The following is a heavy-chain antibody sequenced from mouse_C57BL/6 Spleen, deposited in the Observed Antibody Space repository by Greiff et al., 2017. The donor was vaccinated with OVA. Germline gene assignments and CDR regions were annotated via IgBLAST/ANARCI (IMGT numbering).Heavy chain of an antibody. CDR3: ARSRRAMDY. V-gene: IGHV1-50*01. CDR1: GYTFTSYW. Sequence: QVQLQQPGAELVKPGASVKLSCKASGYTFTSYWMQWVKQRPGQGLEWIGEIDPSDSYTNYNQKFKGKATLTVDTSSSTAYMQLSSLTSEDSAVYYCARSRRAMDYWGQGTSVTVSS. CDR2: IDPSDSYT. J-gene: IGHJ4*01. D-gene: IGHD1-1*01.